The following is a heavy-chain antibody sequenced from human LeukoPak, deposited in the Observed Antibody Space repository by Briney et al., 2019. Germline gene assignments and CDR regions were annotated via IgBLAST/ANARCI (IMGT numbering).Heavy chain of an antibody. J-gene: IGHJ3*02. CDR2: VDPEDGET. D-gene: IGHD1-26*01. CDR1: GYTFTDYY. CDR3: ATVPTEWELLLENDAFDI. V-gene: IGHV1-69-2*01. Sequence: ASVKISCKVSGYTFTDYYMHWVHQAPGKGLEWMGLVDPEDGETIYAEKFQGRVTITADTSTDTAYMELSSLRSEDTAVYYCATVPTEWELLLENDAFDIWGQGTMVTVSS.